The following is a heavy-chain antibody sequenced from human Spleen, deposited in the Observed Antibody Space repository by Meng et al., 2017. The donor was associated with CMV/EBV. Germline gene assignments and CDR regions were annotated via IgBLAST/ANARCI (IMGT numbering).Heavy chain of an antibody. CDR3: ARGPGSYQLPDGYFDY. J-gene: IGHJ4*02. Sequence: GSLRLSCAVYGGSFSGYYWSWIRQPPGKGLEWIGEINHSGSTNYNPSLKSRVTISVDTSKNQFSLKLSSVTAADTAVYYCARGPGSYQLPDGYFDYWGQGTLVTVSS. D-gene: IGHD2-2*01. CDR2: INHSGST. V-gene: IGHV4-34*01. CDR1: GGSFSGYY.